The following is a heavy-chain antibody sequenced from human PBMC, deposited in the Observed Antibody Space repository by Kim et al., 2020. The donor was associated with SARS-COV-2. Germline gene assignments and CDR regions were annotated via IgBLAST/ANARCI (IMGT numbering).Heavy chain of an antibody. V-gene: IGHV3-64*01. D-gene: IGHD3-3*01. J-gene: IGHJ3*02. CDR1: GFTFSSYA. CDR3: ARARYYDFWTRSAFDI. CDR2: ISSNGGST. Sequence: GWSLRLSCAASGFTFSSYAMHWVRQAPGKGLEYASVISSNGGSTYYANSVKGRFTISRDNSKNTLYLQMGSLRAEDMAVYYCARARYYDFWTRSAFDIWG.